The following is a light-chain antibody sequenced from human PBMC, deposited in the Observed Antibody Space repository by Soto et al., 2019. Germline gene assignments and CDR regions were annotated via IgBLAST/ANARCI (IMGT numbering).Light chain of an antibody. CDR1: QSVTTN. V-gene: IGKV3-15*01. CDR3: HQYNNWPPLT. J-gene: IGKJ3*01. Sequence: EIVMMQSLATLSVSPGERATLSCRASQSVTTNLAWYQQKPGQAPRLLIYGASSRATGIPARFSGSGSGTEVTLTISSLQSEDFAVYYCHQYNNWPPLTFGHGTKVDIK. CDR2: GAS.